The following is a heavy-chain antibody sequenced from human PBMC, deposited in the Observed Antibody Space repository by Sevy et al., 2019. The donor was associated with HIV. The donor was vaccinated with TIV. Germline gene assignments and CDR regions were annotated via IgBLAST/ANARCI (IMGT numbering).Heavy chain of an antibody. CDR2: ISSSSSYI. D-gene: IGHD3-22*01. J-gene: IGHJ4*02. CDR1: GFTFSSYS. CDR3: ARGRGYYDSSANY. V-gene: IGHV3-21*01. Sequence: GGSLRLSCAASGFTFSSYSMNWVRQAPGKGLEWVSSISSSSSYIYYADSVKGRFTISRDNAKNSLYLQMNSLRAEDTAVYYCARGRGYYDSSANYWGQGTLVTVSS.